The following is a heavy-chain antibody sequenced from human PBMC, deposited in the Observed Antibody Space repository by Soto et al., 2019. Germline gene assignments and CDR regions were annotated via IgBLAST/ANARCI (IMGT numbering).Heavy chain of an antibody. D-gene: IGHD2-15*01. J-gene: IGHJ6*02. CDR1: GFTFSSYA. Sequence: GGSLRLSCAASGFTFSSYAMHWVRQAPGKGLEWVSVIYSGGSTYYADSVKGRFTISRDNSKNTLYLQMNSLRAEDTAVYYCARDRGCSGGSCLLVGYYYYYGMDVWGQGTTVTVSS. CDR2: IYSGGST. CDR3: ARDRGCSGGSCLLVGYYYYYGMDV. V-gene: IGHV3-66*01.